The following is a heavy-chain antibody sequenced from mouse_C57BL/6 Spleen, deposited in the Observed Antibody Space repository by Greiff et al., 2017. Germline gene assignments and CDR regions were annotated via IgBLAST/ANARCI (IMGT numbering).Heavy chain of an antibody. D-gene: IGHD2-3*01. V-gene: IGHV14-2*01. Sequence: VQLKQSGAELVKPGASVKLSCTASGFNIKDYYMHWVKQRTEQGLEWIGRIDPEDGETKYAPKFQGKATITADTSSNTAYLQLSSLTSEDTAVYYCASGVYDGYYSWYFDVWGTGTTVTVSS. CDR1: GFNIKDYY. J-gene: IGHJ1*03. CDR2: IDPEDGET. CDR3: ASGVYDGYYSWYFDV.